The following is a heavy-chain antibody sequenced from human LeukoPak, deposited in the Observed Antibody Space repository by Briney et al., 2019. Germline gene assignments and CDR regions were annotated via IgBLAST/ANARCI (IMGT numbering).Heavy chain of an antibody. D-gene: IGHD3-10*01. J-gene: IGHJ4*02. CDR3: AKDLRFGEFLFDY. CDR1: GFTFSSYG. Sequence: PGGSLRLSCAASGFTFSSYGMHWVRQAPGKGLEWVAFIRYDGSNKYHADSVKGRFTISRDNSKNTLYLQMNSLRAEDTAVYYCAKDLRFGEFLFDYWGQGTLVTVSS. V-gene: IGHV3-30*02. CDR2: IRYDGSNK.